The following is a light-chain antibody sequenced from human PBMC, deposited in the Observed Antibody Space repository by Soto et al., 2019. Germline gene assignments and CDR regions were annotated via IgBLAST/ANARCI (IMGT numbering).Light chain of an antibody. Sequence: QSALTQPASVSGSPGQSITISCTGTSSDIGSYNYVSWYQQLPGKVPKLMIYGVSNRPSGVSNRFSGSKSGNTASLTISGLQADDEADYYCSSYTFSSTLVVFGGGTKLTVL. V-gene: IGLV2-14*03. CDR3: SSYTFSSTLVV. J-gene: IGLJ2*01. CDR2: GVS. CDR1: SSDIGSYNY.